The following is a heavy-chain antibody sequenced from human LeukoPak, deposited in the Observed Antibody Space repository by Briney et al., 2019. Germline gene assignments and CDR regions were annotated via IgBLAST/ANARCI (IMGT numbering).Heavy chain of an antibody. J-gene: IGHJ4*02. CDR2: LNHSGST. D-gene: IGHD6-19*01. V-gene: IGHV4-34*01. CDR1: GGSISGYY. CDR3: ARSPPPSGWYSGTPIV. Sequence: TSETLSLTCAVYGGSISGYYWSWIRQPPGKGLEWIGELNHSGSTNYNPSLKSRVTISVDTSKNQFSLKLSSVTAADTAVYYCARSPPPSGWYSGTPIVGGQGTLVTVSS.